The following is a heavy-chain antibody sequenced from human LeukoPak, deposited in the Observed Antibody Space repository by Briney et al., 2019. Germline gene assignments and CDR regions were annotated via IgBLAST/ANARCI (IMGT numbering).Heavy chain of an antibody. Sequence: GGSLRLYCAASGFTFSNYAMSWVRQAPGKGLEWVSVISGGGGSIYYADSVKGRFTISRDNSKNTLSLQMNSLRAEDTAVYYCAKGSGILSPLDYWGQGTLVTVSS. CDR3: AKGSGILSPLDY. CDR2: ISGGGGSI. CDR1: GFTFSNYA. D-gene: IGHD3-9*01. V-gene: IGHV3-23*01. J-gene: IGHJ4*02.